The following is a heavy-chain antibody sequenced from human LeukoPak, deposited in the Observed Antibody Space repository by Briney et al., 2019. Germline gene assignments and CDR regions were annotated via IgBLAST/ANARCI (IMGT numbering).Heavy chain of an antibody. V-gene: IGHV4-59*01. D-gene: IGHD3-10*01. CDR2: FHYTESP. CDR3: ARVFSGGCLDY. Sequence: SETLSLTCTVSGASISGYYWTWLRQPPGKRLEWIGYFHYTESPNYNPSLRSRVSMSVDTSTNQFSLILTSVTAADTALYYCARVFSGGCLDYWGQGILVTVSS. CDR1: GASISGYY. J-gene: IGHJ4*02.